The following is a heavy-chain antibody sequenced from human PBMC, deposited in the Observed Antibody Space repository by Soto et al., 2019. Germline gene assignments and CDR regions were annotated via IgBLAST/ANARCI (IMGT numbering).Heavy chain of an antibody. V-gene: IGHV1-69*13. D-gene: IGHD6-13*01. CDR3: ARDKRGGIAAAGTRSSYYGMDV. Sequence: ASVTVSCKASGGTFSSYAISRVRQAPGQGLEWMGGIIPIFGTANYAQKFQGRVTITADESTSTAYMELSSLRSEDTAVYYCARDKRGGIAAAGTRSSYYGMDVWGQGTTVTVSS. CDR2: IIPIFGTA. J-gene: IGHJ6*02. CDR1: GGTFSSYA.